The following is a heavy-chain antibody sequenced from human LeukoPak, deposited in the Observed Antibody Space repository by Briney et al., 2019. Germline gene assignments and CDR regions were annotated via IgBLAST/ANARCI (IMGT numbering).Heavy chain of an antibody. CDR2: IDTAGNT. CDR3: ARGRSGFGDYHNSYFDV. V-gene: IGHV3-13*01. J-gene: IGHJ2*01. D-gene: IGHD3-10*01. Sequence: PGGSLRLSCAAAGFTFSSYYMHWVRQATGKGLEWVSAIDTAGNTYYPGSVKGRFTISRENAKNSLYLQMNSLRAGDTAVYYCARGRSGFGDYHNSYFDVWGRRTLVTVHS. CDR1: GFTFSSYY.